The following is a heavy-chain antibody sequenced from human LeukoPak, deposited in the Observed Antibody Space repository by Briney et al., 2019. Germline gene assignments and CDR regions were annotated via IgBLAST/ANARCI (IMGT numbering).Heavy chain of an antibody. CDR1: GGSISSSNYN. V-gene: IGHV4-39*01. CDR2: MFYSGTT. CDR3: ARHRCSTSRCYKDWYFDL. J-gene: IGHJ2*01. D-gene: IGHD2-2*02. Sequence: SETLSLTCTASGGSISSSNYNWGWIRQPPGKGLEWIGNMFYSGTTYHNLSLKSRVTMSADTSKNQFSLKLSSVTAADTAVYYCARHRCSTSRCYKDWYFDLWGRGTLVTVSS.